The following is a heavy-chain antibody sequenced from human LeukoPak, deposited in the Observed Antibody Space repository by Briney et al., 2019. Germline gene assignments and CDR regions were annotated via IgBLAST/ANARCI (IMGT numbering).Heavy chain of an antibody. CDR1: GFTFSSYS. J-gene: IGHJ4*02. CDR3: AKSSGSYPYLRHFDY. Sequence: GGSLRLSCAASGFTFSSYSMNWVRQAPGKGLEWVSSISSSSSYIYYADSVKGRFTISRDNAKNSLYLQMNSLRAEDTGVYYCAKSSGSYPYLRHFDYWGQGTLVTVSS. V-gene: IGHV3-21*04. CDR2: ISSSSSYI. D-gene: IGHD1-26*01.